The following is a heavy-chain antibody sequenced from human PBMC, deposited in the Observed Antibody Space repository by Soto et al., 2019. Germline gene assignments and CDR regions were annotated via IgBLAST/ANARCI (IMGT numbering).Heavy chain of an antibody. CDR2: ISYDGSNK. V-gene: IGHV3-30-3*01. J-gene: IGHJ4*02. Sequence: GGSLRLSCAASGFTFSSYAMHWVRQAPGKGLEWVAVISYDGSNKYYADSVKGRFTISRDNSKNTLYLQMNSLRAEDTAVYYCARDETPPHYYDSSGYYLHWGQGTLVTVYS. CDR3: ARDETPPHYYDSSGYYLH. D-gene: IGHD3-22*01. CDR1: GFTFSSYA.